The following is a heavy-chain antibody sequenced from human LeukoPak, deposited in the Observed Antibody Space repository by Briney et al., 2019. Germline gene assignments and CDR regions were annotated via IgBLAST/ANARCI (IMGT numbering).Heavy chain of an antibody. CDR1: GFTFSSYG. Sequence: SGGSLRLSCAASGFTFSSYGMHWVRQAPGKGLEWVAVIWYDGSNKYYADSVKGRFTISRDNSKNTLYLQMNSLRAEDTAVYYCAKDRSGASAGRQDWFDPWGQGTLVTVSS. CDR3: AKDRSGASAGRQDWFDP. V-gene: IGHV3-33*06. D-gene: IGHD5-12*01. CDR2: IWYDGSNK. J-gene: IGHJ5*02.